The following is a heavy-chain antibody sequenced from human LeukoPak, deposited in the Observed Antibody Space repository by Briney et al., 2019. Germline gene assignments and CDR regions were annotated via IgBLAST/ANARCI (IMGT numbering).Heavy chain of an antibody. CDR2: IIPIFGTA. Sequence: SVKVSCEASGGTFSSYAISWVRQAPGQGLEWMGGIIPIFGTANYAQKFQDRVTITADESTSTAHMELSSLRSEDTAVYYCARAARYCSAGTCYSLDYWGQGTVVTVSS. D-gene: IGHD2-15*01. J-gene: IGHJ4*02. CDR1: GGTFSSYA. V-gene: IGHV1-69*13. CDR3: ARAARYCSAGTCYSLDY.